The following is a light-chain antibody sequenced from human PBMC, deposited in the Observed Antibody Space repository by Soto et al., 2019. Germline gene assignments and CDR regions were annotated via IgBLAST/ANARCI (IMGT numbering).Light chain of an antibody. CDR1: SSNIGAGYD. V-gene: IGLV1-40*01. CDR3: QSYDSSLSGYV. J-gene: IGLJ1*01. CDR2: GNT. Sequence: QLVLTQPPSVSGAPGQRVTMSCTGSSSNIGAGYDVHWYQQLPGTAPKLLISGNTNRPSGVPDRFSGSKSGTSASLAITGLQAEDEADYYCQSYDSSLSGYVFGTGTKLTGL.